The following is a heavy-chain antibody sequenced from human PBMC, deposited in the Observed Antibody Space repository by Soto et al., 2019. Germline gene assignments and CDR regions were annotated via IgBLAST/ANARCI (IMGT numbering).Heavy chain of an antibody. V-gene: IGHV4-39*01. Sequence: PSETLSLTCTVSGGSISSSSYYWGWIRQPPGKGLEWIGSIYYSGSTYYNPSLKSRVTISVDTSKNQFSLKLSSVTAADTAVYYCARSRRDVVATALFGYWGQGTLVTVSS. J-gene: IGHJ4*02. CDR1: GGSISSSSYY. CDR3: ARSRRDVVATALFGY. CDR2: IYYSGST. D-gene: IGHD5-12*01.